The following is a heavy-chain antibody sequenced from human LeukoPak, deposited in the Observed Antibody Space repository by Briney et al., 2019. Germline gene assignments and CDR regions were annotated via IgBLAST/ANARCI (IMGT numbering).Heavy chain of an antibody. CDR3: ARDGVLPYLNWHYYYYYMDV. D-gene: IGHD3-9*01. CDR1: GGSISSGSYT. Sequence: SETLSLTCTVSGGSISSGSYTWSWIRQPAGKGLEWIGRIYTSGSTNYNPSLKSRVTISVDTSKNQFTRKLSSVTAADTAVYYRARDGVLPYLNWHYYYYYMDVCGKGTTVTVSS. J-gene: IGHJ6*03. V-gene: IGHV4-61*02. CDR2: IYTSGST.